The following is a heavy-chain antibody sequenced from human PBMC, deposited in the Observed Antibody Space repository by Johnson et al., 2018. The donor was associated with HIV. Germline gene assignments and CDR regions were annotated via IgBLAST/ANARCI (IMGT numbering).Heavy chain of an antibody. Sequence: VQLVESGGGVVQPGRSLRLSCAASGFTFDDYAMHWVRQVPGKGLEWVSVISWNSGSTCYADSVKGRFTISRDNGKNTLYLEMNSLRTEDTALYYCEKDQYAMTRREYVCDAFDIWGQGTMVTVSS. J-gene: IGHJ3*02. V-gene: IGHV3-9*01. CDR3: EKDQYAMTRREYVCDAFDI. CDR1: GFTFDDYA. CDR2: ISWNSGST. D-gene: IGHD3-10*02.